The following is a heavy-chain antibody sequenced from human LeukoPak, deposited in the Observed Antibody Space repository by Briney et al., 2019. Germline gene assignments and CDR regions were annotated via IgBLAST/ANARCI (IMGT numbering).Heavy chain of an antibody. CDR2: ISGSGGST. D-gene: IGHD3-10*01. V-gene: IGHV3-23*01. CDR3: AKDRGSHPYYFDY. CDR1: GFTFSNYA. J-gene: IGHJ4*02. Sequence: GGSLRLSCAASGFTFSNYAMSWVRQAPGKGLEWLSAISGSGGSTYYADSVKGRFTISRDDSKNTLYLQMNSLRAEDTAVYYCAKDRGSHPYYFDYWGQGTLVTVSS.